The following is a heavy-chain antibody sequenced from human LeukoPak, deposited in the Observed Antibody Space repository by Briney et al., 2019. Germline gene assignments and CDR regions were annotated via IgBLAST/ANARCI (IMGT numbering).Heavy chain of an antibody. D-gene: IGHD2-2*01. J-gene: IGHJ6*02. V-gene: IGHV1-69*04. CDR3: ATVEGRVVPAAYGMDV. Sequence: SVKVSCKASGGTFSSYAISWVRQAPGQGLEWMGRIIPILGIANYAQKFQGRVTITADKSTSTAYMELSSLRSEDTAVYYCATVEGRVVPAAYGMDVWGQGTTVTVSS. CDR1: GGTFSSYA. CDR2: IIPILGIA.